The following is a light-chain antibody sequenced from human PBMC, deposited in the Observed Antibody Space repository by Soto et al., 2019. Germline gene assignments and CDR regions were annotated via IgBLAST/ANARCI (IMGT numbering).Light chain of an antibody. CDR1: HDIRNF. CDR2: AAS. CDR3: PKPSSVPV. Sequence: DIQMTQSPTSLSASVGDRVTITCRASHDIRNFVACYQQKPGKAPKLLIYAASTLQSGVPSRFSGSGSGTDFTLTINSLQPEDAATYSCPKPSSVPVFGPGTKVEIK. J-gene: IGKJ3*01. V-gene: IGKV1-27*01.